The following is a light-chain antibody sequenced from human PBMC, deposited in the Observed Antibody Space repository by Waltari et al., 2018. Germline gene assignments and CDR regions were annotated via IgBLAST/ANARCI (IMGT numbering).Light chain of an antibody. J-gene: IGKJ4*01. V-gene: IGKV1-5*03. CDR3: QQYSAFPLS. CDR1: QSISIW. CDR2: KAS. Sequence: DIKMTQYPPTLAASVGDRVTITCRASQSISIWLAWYQQKPGKAPNLLMYKASILDSGVPSRFSGSASGTEFTLTISGLQAEDFGTYYCQQYSAFPLSFGGGTNIEIK.